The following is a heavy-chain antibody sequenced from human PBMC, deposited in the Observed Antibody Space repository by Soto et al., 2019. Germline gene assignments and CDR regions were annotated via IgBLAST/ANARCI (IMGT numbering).Heavy chain of an antibody. CDR1: GFTFSSYE. Sequence: GGSLILSCAASGFTFSSYEMNWVRQAPGKGLEWVSYISSSGSTIYYADSVKGRFTISRDNAKNSLYLQMNSLRAEDTAVYYCARDHKGGYYYYGMDVWGQGTTVTVSS. V-gene: IGHV3-48*03. CDR3: ARDHKGGYYYYGMDV. CDR2: ISSSGSTI. J-gene: IGHJ6*02.